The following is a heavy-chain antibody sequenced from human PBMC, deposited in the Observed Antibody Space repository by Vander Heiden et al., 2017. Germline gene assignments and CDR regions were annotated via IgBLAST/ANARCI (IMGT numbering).Heavy chain of an antibody. CDR3: ARTTVTTGGVGMDV. CDR2: IDYSGST. V-gene: IGHV4-59*01. Sequence: QVQLQESGPGLVKPSETLSLTCTVSGGSISSYYWSWIRQPPGKGLEWIGYIDYSGSTNYNPSLKSRVTISVDTSKNQFSLKLSSVTAADTAVYYCARTTVTTGGVGMDVWGQGTTVTVSS. CDR1: GGSISSYY. J-gene: IGHJ6*02. D-gene: IGHD4-17*01.